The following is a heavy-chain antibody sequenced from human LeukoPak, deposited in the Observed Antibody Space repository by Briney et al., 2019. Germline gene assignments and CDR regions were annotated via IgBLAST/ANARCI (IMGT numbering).Heavy chain of an antibody. D-gene: IGHD4-17*01. CDR1: GFTFSAYA. CDR3: ARDPNGDYIGAFDM. Sequence: GGSLRLSCTASGFTFSAYAMMWVRQAPGKGPEWVSAIRGGGGSAFYADSVKGRFTISRDNSKYTLFLQMNSLRAEDTAAYYCARDPNGDYIGAFDMWGPGTMVNVSS. J-gene: IGHJ3*02. V-gene: IGHV3-23*01. CDR2: IRGGGGSA.